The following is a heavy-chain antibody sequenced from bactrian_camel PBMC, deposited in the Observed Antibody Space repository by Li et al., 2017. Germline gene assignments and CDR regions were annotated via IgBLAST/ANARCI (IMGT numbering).Heavy chain of an antibody. Sequence: VQLVESGGGLVQPGGSLRLSCVASGYSTPCSMGWYRQAPGKERELVSTIKSDGSTYYADSVKGRFTISQDNAKNTVYLQLNSLKTEDMAMYRCAKAANGGSSYDYWGQGTQVTVS. D-gene: IGHD2*01. J-gene: IGHJ4*01. V-gene: IGHV3S53*01. CDR2: IKSDGST. CDR3: AKAANGGSSYDY. CDR1: GYSTPCS.